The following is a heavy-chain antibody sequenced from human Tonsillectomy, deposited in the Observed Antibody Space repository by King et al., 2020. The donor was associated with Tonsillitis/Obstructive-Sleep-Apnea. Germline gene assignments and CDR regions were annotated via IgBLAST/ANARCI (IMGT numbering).Heavy chain of an antibody. CDR2: VYYIGTT. CDR1: GGSIRSSIHY. J-gene: IGHJ6*03. D-gene: IGHD3-22*01. CDR3: AGHWXFDSSGYYXXYYYMDV. Sequence: QLQESGPGLVKPSETLSLTCTVSGGSIRSSIHYWGWIRQPPGKGLEWIGTVYYIGTTYYNPSLKSRLTISVDTSKNQFSLKLSSVTAADTAVYYCAGHWXFDSSGYYXXYYYMDVWGKGTTVTVSS. V-gene: IGHV4-39*01.